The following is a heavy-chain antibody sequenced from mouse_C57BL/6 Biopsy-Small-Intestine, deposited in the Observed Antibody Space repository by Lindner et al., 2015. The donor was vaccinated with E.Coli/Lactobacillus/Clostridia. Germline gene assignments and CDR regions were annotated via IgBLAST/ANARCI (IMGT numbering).Heavy chain of an antibody. Sequence: VQLQESGPELVKPGASVKLSCKASGYTFTSYDINWVKQRPGQGLEWIGWIYPGDGDTNYNGKFKGKATLTADKSSSTAYMQLSSLTSEDSAVYFCARHPVVSPYWYFDVWGTGTTVTVSS. D-gene: IGHD1-1*01. CDR1: GYTFTSYD. V-gene: IGHV1S56*01. CDR3: ARHPVVSPYWYFDV. J-gene: IGHJ1*03. CDR2: IYPGDGDT.